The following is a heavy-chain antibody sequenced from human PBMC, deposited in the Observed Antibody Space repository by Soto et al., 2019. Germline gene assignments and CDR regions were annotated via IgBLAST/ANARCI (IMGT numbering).Heavy chain of an antibody. CDR2: IYPSGST. J-gene: IGHJ6*02. D-gene: IGHD6-25*01. V-gene: IGHV4-30-2*01. CDR3: ARGRQKRDDYYYYGMDV. CDR1: GGSISSGGYS. Sequence: QLQLQESGSGLVKPSQTLSLTCAVSGGSISSGGYSWSWIRQPPGKGLEWIGYIYPSGSTYYNPSLKSRGTISVDRSKNQFSLKLSSVTAADTAVYYCARGRQKRDDYYYYGMDVWGQGTTVTVSS.